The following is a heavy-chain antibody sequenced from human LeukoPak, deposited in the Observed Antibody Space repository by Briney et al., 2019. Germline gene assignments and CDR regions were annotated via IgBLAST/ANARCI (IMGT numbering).Heavy chain of an antibody. D-gene: IGHD3-10*01. CDR1: GYTFTSYA. CDR3: ARVGFPTYYYYMDV. CDR2: ININTGNP. Sequence: GASVKVSCKASGYTFTSYAMNWVRQAPGQGLEWMGWININTGNPTYAQGFTGRFVFSLDTSVSTAYLQISSLKAEDTAMYYCARVGFPTYYYYMDVWGKGTTVTVS. V-gene: IGHV7-4-1*02. J-gene: IGHJ6*03.